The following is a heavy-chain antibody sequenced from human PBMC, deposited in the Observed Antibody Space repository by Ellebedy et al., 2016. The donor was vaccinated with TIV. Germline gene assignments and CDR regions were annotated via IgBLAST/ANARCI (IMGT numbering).Heavy chain of an antibody. D-gene: IGHD1-14*01. V-gene: IGHV1-2*02. CDR3: ARDRNPLLSGGALLVADY. CDR1: GYSFSAYH. J-gene: IGHJ4*02. Sequence: ASVKVSCKASGYSFSAYHIHWVRQAPGQGLEWMGWINPNSGGTNYAQKFQGRVTMTRDTSISTAYMELSRLRSDDTAVYYCARDRNPLLSGGALLVADYWGQGTLVTVSS. CDR2: INPNSGGT.